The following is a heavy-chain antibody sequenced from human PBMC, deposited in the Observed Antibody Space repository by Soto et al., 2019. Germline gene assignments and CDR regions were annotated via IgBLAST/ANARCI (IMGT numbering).Heavy chain of an antibody. CDR1: RFTFSSYS. V-gene: IGHV3-23*01. J-gene: IGHJ5*02. CDR2: ISGSVGST. Sequence: GGSLRISCASSRFTFSSYSVSWVRKARWKGLEWVSAISGSVGSTYYADSVKGRFTISRDNSKNTLYLQMNSLRAEDTAVYYCAKWVPPHHHWGQGTLVTVSS. CDR3: AKWVPPHHH.